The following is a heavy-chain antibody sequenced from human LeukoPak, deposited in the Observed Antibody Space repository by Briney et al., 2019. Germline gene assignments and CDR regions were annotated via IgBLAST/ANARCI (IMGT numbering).Heavy chain of an antibody. Sequence: GASVKVSCKASGYTFTSYYMHWVRQAPGQGLEWMGGIIPIFGTANYAQKFQGRVTITADESTSTAYMELSSLRSEDTAVYYCARDKTIPRGNWFDPWGQGTLVTVSS. CDR2: IIPIFGTA. V-gene: IGHV1-69*13. D-gene: IGHD2-21*01. CDR3: ARDKTIPRGNWFDP. J-gene: IGHJ5*02. CDR1: GYTFTSYY.